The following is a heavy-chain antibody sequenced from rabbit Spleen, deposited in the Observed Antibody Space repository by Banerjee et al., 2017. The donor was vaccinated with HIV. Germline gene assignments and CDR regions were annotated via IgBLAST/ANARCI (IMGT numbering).Heavy chain of an antibody. D-gene: IGHD1-1*01. CDR2: INTATGKD. CDR1: GFDFNSGYD. V-gene: IGHV1S40*01. J-gene: IGHJ4*01. CDR3: ARDLVAVIGWNFNL. Sequence: QSLEESGGGLVKPGASLTLTCKASGFDFNSGYDMCWVRQAPGKGLVWIGCINTATGKDVYATWAKGRFTISTTSSTTVTLQMTSLTAADTATYFCARDLVAVIGWNFNLWGPGTLVTVS.